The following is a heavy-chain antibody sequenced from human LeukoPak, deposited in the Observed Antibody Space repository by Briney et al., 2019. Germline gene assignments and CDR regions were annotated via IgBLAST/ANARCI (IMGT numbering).Heavy chain of an antibody. V-gene: IGHV1-18*01. CDR3: AREDISGYSFDY. D-gene: IGHD5-12*01. J-gene: IGHJ4*02. Sequence: ASVKVSCKASGYAFTSYGISWVRQAPGQGLEWMGWISAYNGNTNYAQKLQGRVTMTTDTSTSTAYLGLRSLRSDDTAVYYCAREDISGYSFDYWGQGTLVTVSS. CDR1: GYAFTSYG. CDR2: ISAYNGNT.